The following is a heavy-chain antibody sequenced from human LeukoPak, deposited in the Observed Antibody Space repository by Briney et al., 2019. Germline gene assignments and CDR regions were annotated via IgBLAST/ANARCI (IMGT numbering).Heavy chain of an antibody. Sequence: ASVKVSCKASGYTFTGYYMHWVRQAPGQGLEWMGWINPNSGGTNYAQKFQGRVTMTRDTSISTAYMELSSLRSDDTAVHYCARGSLTFATYDSSGYYCNYWGQGTLVTVSS. D-gene: IGHD3-22*01. J-gene: IGHJ4*02. CDR3: ARGSLTFATYDSSGYYCNY. CDR2: INPNSGGT. V-gene: IGHV1-2*02. CDR1: GYTFTGYY.